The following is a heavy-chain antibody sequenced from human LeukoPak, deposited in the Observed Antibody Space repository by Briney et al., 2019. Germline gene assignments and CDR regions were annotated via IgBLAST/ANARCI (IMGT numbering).Heavy chain of an antibody. CDR1: GFTFSSYS. CDR3: ARHPYSNGEYYFDY. J-gene: IGHJ4*02. CDR2: ISRGSSTT. D-gene: IGHD4-11*01. Sequence: GGSLRLSCAASGFTFSSYSLNWVRQAPGKGLEWVSYISRGSSTTHHADSVKGRFTISRDNAKNLLYLEMNSLRAEDTAVYYCARHPYSNGEYYFDYWGQGTLVTVSS. V-gene: IGHV3-48*01.